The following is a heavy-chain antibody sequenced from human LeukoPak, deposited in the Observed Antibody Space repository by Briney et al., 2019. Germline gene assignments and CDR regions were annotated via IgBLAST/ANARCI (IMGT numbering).Heavy chain of an antibody. V-gene: IGHV1-69*13. CDR2: IIPIFGTA. CDR3: AREVEEYYDFWSGYLTRPYYGMDV. CDR1: GGTFSSYA. D-gene: IGHD3-3*01. J-gene: IGHJ6*02. Sequence: SVTVSCTASGGTFSSYAISWVRQAPGQGLEWMGGIIPIFGTANYAQKFQGRVTITADESTSTAYMELSSLRSEDTAVYYCAREVEEYYDFWSGYLTRPYYGMDVWGQGTTVTVSS.